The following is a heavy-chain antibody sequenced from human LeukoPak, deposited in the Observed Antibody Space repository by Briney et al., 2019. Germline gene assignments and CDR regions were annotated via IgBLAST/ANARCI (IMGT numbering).Heavy chain of an antibody. J-gene: IGHJ4*02. Sequence: GGSLRLSCAASGFTFSSYGMHWVRQAPGKGLEWVAVIWYAGSNKYYADSVKGRFTISRDNSKNTLYLQMNSLRAEDTAVYYGARDGAVAGFDYWGQGTLVTVAS. D-gene: IGHD6-19*01. V-gene: IGHV3-33*01. CDR1: GFTFSSYG. CDR2: IWYAGSNK. CDR3: ARDGAVAGFDY.